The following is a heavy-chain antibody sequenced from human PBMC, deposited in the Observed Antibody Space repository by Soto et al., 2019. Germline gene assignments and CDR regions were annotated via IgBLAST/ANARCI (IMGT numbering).Heavy chain of an antibody. J-gene: IGHJ3*02. Sequence: LRLSCAASGFTFSTYAMSWVRQAPGKGLEWVSTISSSGGNTYYTDSVKGRFTISRDNSKNTLYLQMNSLRAEDTAIYYCAKRPTSTGFGDPFDIWGQGTMVTVSS. D-gene: IGHD3-10*01. CDR2: ISSSGGNT. V-gene: IGHV3-23*01. CDR1: GFTFSTYA. CDR3: AKRPTSTGFGDPFDI.